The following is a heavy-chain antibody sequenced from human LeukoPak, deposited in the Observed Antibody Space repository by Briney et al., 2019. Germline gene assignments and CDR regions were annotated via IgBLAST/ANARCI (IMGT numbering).Heavy chain of an antibody. CDR1: GVSVSSGKYY. CDR2: VYKSGGT. CDR3: ARISLTMRDAFDI. Sequence: SETLSLTCTVSGVSVSSGKYYWSWIRQPPGKGLEWIGYVYKSGGTNYNPSLKGRVTISVDTSKNQFSLKLSSVTTADTAVYYCARISLTMRDAFDIWGQGTTVTVST. J-gene: IGHJ3*02. V-gene: IGHV4-61*01. D-gene: IGHD3-22*01.